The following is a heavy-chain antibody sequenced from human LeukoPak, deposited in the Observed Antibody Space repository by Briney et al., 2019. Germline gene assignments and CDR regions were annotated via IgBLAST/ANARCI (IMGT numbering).Heavy chain of an antibody. CDR3: ARAYCSSTSCYQYGMDV. Sequence: GASVKVSCKASGGTFSSYTISWVRQAPGQGLEWMGGIIPIFGTANYAQKFQGRDTITADESTSTAYMELSSLRSEDTAVYYCARAYCSSTSCYQYGMDVWGQGTTVTVSS. V-gene: IGHV1-69*13. CDR2: IIPIFGTA. CDR1: GGTFSSYT. D-gene: IGHD2-2*01. J-gene: IGHJ6*02.